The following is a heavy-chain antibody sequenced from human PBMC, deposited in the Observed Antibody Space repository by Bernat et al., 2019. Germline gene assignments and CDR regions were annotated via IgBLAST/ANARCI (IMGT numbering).Heavy chain of an antibody. CDR1: GGSISSGGYY. V-gene: IGHV4-31*03. D-gene: IGHD3-22*01. J-gene: IGHJ3*02. CDR2: IYYSGST. CDR3: ARDPPTFYDSSGYYLGGAFDI. Sequence: QLQLQESGPGLAKPSQTLSLTCTVSGGSISSGGYYWSWIRQHPGKGLEWIGYIYYSGSTYYNPSLKSRVTISVDTSKNQFSLKLSSVTAADTAVYYCARDPPTFYDSSGYYLGGAFDIWGQGTMVTVSS.